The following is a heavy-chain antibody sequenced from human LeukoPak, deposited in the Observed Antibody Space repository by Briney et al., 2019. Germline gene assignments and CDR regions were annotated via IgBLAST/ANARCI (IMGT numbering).Heavy chain of an antibody. V-gene: IGHV3-48*03. CDR3: ARRAGAYPHPYDY. J-gene: IGHJ4*02. D-gene: IGHD3-16*01. CDR2: ISSSGNTI. Sequence: PGGSLRLSCAASGFTFSSYEMNWVRQAPGKGLEWVSYISSSGNTIYYSDSVKGRFTISRDNSKNTLYLQMNSLRAEDTAVYYCARRAGAYPHPYDYWGQGTLVTVSS. CDR1: GFTFSSYE.